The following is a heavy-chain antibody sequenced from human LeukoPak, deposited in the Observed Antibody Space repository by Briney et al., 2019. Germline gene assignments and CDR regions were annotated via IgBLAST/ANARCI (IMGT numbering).Heavy chain of an antibody. J-gene: IGHJ3*02. V-gene: IGHV1-69*02. CDR3: ASTVTTYAFDI. CDR2: IIPILGIA. Sequence: GASVKVSCKASGGTFSSYTISWVRQAPGQGLEWMGRIIPILGIANYAQKFQGRVKITADKSTSTVYMELSSLRSEDTAVYYCASTVTTYAFDIWGQGTMVTVSS. D-gene: IGHD4-17*01. CDR1: GGTFSSYT.